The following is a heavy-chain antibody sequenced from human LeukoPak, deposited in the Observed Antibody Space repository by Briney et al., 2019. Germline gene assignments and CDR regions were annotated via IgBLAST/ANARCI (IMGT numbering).Heavy chain of an antibody. CDR1: GYSFTSYW. J-gene: IGHJ3*02. V-gene: IGHV5-51*01. Sequence: GESLKISCKGSGYSFTSYWIGWVRQMPGKGLEWMGIIYPADSDTRYSPSFQGQVIISADKSISTAYLQWSSLKASDTAMYYCARFSTVDIVVVPAALGAFDIWGQGTMVTVSS. CDR3: ARFSTVDIVVVPAALGAFDI. D-gene: IGHD2-2*01. CDR2: IYPADSDT.